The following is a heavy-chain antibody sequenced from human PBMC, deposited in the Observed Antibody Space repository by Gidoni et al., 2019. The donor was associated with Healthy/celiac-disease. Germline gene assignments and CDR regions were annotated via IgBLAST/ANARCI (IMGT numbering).Heavy chain of an antibody. CDR3: AKELSGSLLDGGYDY. D-gene: IGHD1-26*01. V-gene: IGHV3-43D*04. CDR1: GFPFDDYA. Sequence: EVQLVESGGVVVQPGGSLRLSCAASGFPFDDYAMHWVRQAPGKGLEWVSLISCDGGSTYYADSVKGRFTISRDNSKNSLYLQMNSLRAEDTALYYCAKELSGSLLDGGYDYWGQGTLVTVSS. CDR2: ISCDGGST. J-gene: IGHJ4*02.